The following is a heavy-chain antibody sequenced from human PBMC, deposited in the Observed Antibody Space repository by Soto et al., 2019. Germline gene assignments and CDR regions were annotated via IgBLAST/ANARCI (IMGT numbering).Heavy chain of an antibody. J-gene: IGHJ3*02. CDR1: GFTFSSYS. CDR3: AKSAAVAGTAHAAFDI. D-gene: IGHD6-19*01. CDR2: ISYDGSNK. Sequence: GGSLRLSCAASGFTFSSYSMHWVRQAPGKGLEWVAVISYDGSNKYYADSVKGRFTISRDNSKNTLYLQMNSLRAEDTAVYYCAKSAAVAGTAHAAFDIWGQGTMVTVSS. V-gene: IGHV3-30-3*02.